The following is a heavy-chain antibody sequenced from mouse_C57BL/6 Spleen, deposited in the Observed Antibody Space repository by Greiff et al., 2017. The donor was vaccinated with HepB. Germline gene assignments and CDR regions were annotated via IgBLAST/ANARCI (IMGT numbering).Heavy chain of an antibody. CDR2: INPSTGGT. Sequence: EVQLQQSGPELVKPGASVKISCKASGYSFTGYYMNWVKQSPEKSLEWIGEINPSTGGTTYNQKFKAKATLTVDKSSSTAYMQLKSLTSEDSAVYYCARPYYYGSIYAMDYWGQGTSVTGSS. CDR3: ARPYYYGSIYAMDY. CDR1: GYSFTGYY. J-gene: IGHJ4*01. D-gene: IGHD1-1*01. V-gene: IGHV1-42*01.